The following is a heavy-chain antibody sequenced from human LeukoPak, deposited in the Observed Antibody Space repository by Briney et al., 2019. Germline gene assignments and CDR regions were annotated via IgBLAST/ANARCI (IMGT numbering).Heavy chain of an antibody. V-gene: IGHV3-30*04. CDR1: GFIFRNYA. Sequence: GGSLRLSCVTSGFIFRNYAMHWIRQTPGKGLEWVAVIFYDGTIQYYADSVKGRFTISRDNSKNTVYLQMSSLRAEDTAVYYCAELGITMIGGVWGKGTTVTISS. CDR2: IFYDGTIQ. J-gene: IGHJ6*04. CDR3: AELGITMIGGV. D-gene: IGHD3-10*02.